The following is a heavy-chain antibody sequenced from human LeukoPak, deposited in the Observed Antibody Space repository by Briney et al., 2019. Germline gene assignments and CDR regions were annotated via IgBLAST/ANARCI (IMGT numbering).Heavy chain of an antibody. V-gene: IGHV4-39*01. CDR2: INYSVTT. Sequence: SETLSLTCTVSGGAISNDNYYWGWIRQPPGKGLEWIASINYSVTTYYNPSLNSRVSISVDTSRTQLSLRLSSVTAADTAVYYCARLSDYWGQGILVTVSS. CDR1: GGAISNDNYY. CDR3: ARLSDY. J-gene: IGHJ4*02.